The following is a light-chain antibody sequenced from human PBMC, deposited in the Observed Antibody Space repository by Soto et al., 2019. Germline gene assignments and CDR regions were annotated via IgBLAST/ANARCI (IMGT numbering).Light chain of an antibody. V-gene: IGLV2-23*01. CDR3: CSYAGSSTSVV. J-gene: IGLJ2*01. Sequence: QSALTQPASVSGSPGQSITISCTGTSSDVGSYNLVSWYQQHPGKAPKLMIYEGSKRPSGVSNRFSGSKSGNTAYLTISGLHAEDEADYYCCSYAGSSTSVVFGGGTQLTVL. CDR2: EGS. CDR1: SSDVGSYNL.